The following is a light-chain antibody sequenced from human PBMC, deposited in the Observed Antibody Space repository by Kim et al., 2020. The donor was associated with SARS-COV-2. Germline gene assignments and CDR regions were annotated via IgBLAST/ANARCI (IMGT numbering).Light chain of an antibody. CDR2: DVN. Sequence: YDLVSWYQHHPGKPPKLLISDVNKRPSGVSDRFSGSKSGNTGSLTISGLQAEDEADYYCSSYTSRSSYVFGTGTKVTVL. CDR3: SSYTSRSSYV. CDR1: YDL. V-gene: IGLV2-14*02. J-gene: IGLJ1*01.